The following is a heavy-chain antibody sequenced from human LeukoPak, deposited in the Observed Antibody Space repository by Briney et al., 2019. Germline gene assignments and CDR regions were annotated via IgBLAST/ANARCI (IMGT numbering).Heavy chain of an antibody. J-gene: IGHJ6*03. V-gene: IGHV4-39*07. CDR2: INHSGST. CDR3: ARGQNCSSTSCYSYYYYMDV. D-gene: IGHD2-2*01. CDR1: GGSISSSSYY. Sequence: SETLSLTCTVSGGSISSSSYYWGWIRQPPGKGLEWIGEINHSGSTNYNPSLKSRVTISVDTSKNQFSLKLSSVTAADTAVYYCARGQNCSSTSCYSYYYYMDVWGKGTTVTVSS.